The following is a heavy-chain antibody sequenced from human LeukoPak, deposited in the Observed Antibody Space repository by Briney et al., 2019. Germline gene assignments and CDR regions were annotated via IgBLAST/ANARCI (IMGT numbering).Heavy chain of an antibody. CDR1: GFTFSSYG. J-gene: IGHJ4*02. Sequence: GGSLRLSCAASGFTFSSYGMNWVRQAPGKGLEWVSAISRNSDYTHYSDSVKGRFTISRDNAKNSLYLQLNSLRAEDSAVYFCARDQDLHIVSTIDFDYWGQGTLVTVSS. V-gene: IGHV3-21*01. CDR2: ISRNSDYT. CDR3: ARDQDLHIVSTIDFDY. D-gene: IGHD5/OR15-5a*01.